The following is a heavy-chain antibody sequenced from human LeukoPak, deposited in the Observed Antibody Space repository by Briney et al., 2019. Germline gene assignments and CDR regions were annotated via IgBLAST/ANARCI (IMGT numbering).Heavy chain of an antibody. J-gene: IGHJ4*02. CDR1: GFAFSDYY. Sequence: GGSLRLSCAASGFAFSDYYMSWIRQAPGKGLEWVSYISSSGSTIYYADSVEGRFTISRDNAKNSLYLQMNSLRAEDTAVYYCARDGYCSGGSCYGYYFDYWGQGTLATVSS. D-gene: IGHD2-15*01. CDR3: ARDGYCSGGSCYGYYFDY. V-gene: IGHV3-11*01. CDR2: ISSSGSTI.